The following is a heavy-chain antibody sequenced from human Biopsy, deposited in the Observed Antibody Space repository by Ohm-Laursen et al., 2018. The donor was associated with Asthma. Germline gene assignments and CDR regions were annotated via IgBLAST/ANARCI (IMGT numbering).Heavy chain of an antibody. CDR2: ISVYNGNT. CDR3: ARAVDYSHYYGIDV. D-gene: IGHD3-10*01. CDR1: GCTFNSAG. Sequence: ASVKVSCKTSGCTFNSAGITWVRQAPGQGLEWMGWISVYNGNTKVAQKLQDRVTMITDTSTSTAYMELRSLRSDDTAAYFCARAVDYSHYYGIDVWGQGTTVTVS. V-gene: IGHV1-18*01. J-gene: IGHJ6*02.